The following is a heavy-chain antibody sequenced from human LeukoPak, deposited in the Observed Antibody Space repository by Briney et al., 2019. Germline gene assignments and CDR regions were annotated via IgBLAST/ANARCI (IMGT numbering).Heavy chain of an antibody. J-gene: IGHJ2*01. CDR1: GGSISSGGYS. CDR3: ARVLSLDWYFDL. V-gene: IGHV4-30-2*01. CDR2: IYHSGST. Sequence: SETLSLTCAVSGGSISSGGYSWSWIRQPPGKGLEWIGYIYHSGSTYYNPSLKSRVTISVGRSKNQFSLKLSSVTAADTAVYYCARVLSLDWYFDLWGRGTLVTVSS.